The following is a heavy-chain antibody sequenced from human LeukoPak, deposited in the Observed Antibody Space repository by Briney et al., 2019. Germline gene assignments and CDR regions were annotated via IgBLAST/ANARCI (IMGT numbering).Heavy chain of an antibody. V-gene: IGHV3-30*18. Sequence: GRCLRLSRAASGFPFSSYGTHWVRHAPRKGLEWVAGISNDGNNTIYADSVKGRLPIPRDNPKNTMKLQMNSLRAEDTAVYYCAKGGGSSGRSYYFDYWGQGTLVTVSS. CDR2: ISNDGNNT. CDR3: AKGGGSSGRSYYFDY. D-gene: IGHD6-19*01. CDR1: GFPFSSYG. J-gene: IGHJ4*02.